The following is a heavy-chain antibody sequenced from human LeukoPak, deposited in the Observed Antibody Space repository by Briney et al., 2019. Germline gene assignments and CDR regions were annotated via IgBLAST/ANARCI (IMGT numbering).Heavy chain of an antibody. V-gene: IGHV1-46*01. CDR1: GYTFTSYY. D-gene: IGHD3-10*01. CDR3: ARDGEWFGESIPPRFDY. CDR2: INPSGGST. Sequence: GASVKVSCKASGYTFTSYYMHWVRQAPGQGLEWMGIINPSGGSTSYAQKFQGRVTMTRDTSTSTVYMELSSLRSEDTAVYYCARDGEWFGESIPPRFDYWGQGTLVTVSS. J-gene: IGHJ4*02.